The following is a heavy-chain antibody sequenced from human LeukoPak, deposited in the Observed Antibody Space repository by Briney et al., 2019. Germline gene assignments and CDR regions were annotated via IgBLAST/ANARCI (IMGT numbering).Heavy chain of an antibody. V-gene: IGHV1-18*01. CDR3: ARDSSAYYYDSSGYYLGIKSYYFDY. D-gene: IGHD3-22*01. CDR1: GYTFTSYG. CDR2: ISAYNGNK. J-gene: IGHJ4*02. Sequence: ASVKVSCKASGYTFTSYGISWVRQAPGQGLEWMGWISAYNGNKNYAQKLQGRLTMTTDTSTSTAYMELRSLRSDDTAVYYCARDSSAYYYDSSGYYLGIKSYYFDYWGQGTLVTVSS.